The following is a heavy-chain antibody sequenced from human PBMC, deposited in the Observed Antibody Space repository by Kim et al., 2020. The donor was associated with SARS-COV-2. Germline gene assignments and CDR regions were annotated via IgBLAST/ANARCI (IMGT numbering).Heavy chain of an antibody. CDR1: GFTFSSYE. CDR3: ARECLMTRCYYGMDV. V-gene: IGHV3-48*03. J-gene: IGHJ6*02. CDR2: ISSSGSTI. Sequence: GGSLRLSCAASGFTFSSYEMNWVRQAPGKGLEWVSYISSSGSTIYYADSVKGRFTISRDNAKNSLYLQMNSLRAEDTAVYYCARECLMTRCYYGMDVWGQGTTVTVSS. D-gene: IGHD3-16*01.